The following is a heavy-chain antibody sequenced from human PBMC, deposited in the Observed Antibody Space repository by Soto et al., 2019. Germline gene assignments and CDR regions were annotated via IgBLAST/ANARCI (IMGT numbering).Heavy chain of an antibody. CDR1: GGSFSGYY. Sequence: PSDTLSLTCAVYGGSFSGYYWSWIRQPPGKGLEWIGEINHSGSTNYNPSLKSRVTISVDTSKNQFSLKLSSVTAADTAVYYCARGHGVPTGGKKRQRRGCDPWGQGTLVTVSS. D-gene: IGHD1-26*01. V-gene: IGHV4-34*01. J-gene: IGHJ5*02. CDR3: ARGHGVPTGGKKRQRRGCDP. CDR2: INHSGST.